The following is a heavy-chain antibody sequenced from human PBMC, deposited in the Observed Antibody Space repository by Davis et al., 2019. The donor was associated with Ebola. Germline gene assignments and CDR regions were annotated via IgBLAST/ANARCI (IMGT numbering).Heavy chain of an antibody. V-gene: IGHV4-59*01. CDR1: GGSISSYY. CDR3: ARDGNYYDSRGSYYGYYFDN. Sequence: SETLSLTCTVSGGSISSYYWSWIRQPPGKGLEWIGYIYYSGSTNYNPSLKSRVTISVDTSKNQFSLKLSSVTAADTAVYFCARDGNYYDSRGSYYGYYFDNWGQGTLVTVSS. D-gene: IGHD3-22*01. J-gene: IGHJ4*02. CDR2: IYYSGST.